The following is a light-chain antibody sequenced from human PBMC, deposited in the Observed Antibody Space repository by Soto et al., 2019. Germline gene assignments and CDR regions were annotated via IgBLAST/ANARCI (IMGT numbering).Light chain of an antibody. CDR1: QSVSSY. CDR3: HQRSSWPRGT. Sequence: EIVFTQSPATLSLSPGERATLSCRASQSVSSYLAWYRQKPGQGPRLLIYDASNRATGVSARFSGSGYGTDFTLTISSLEPDDFAVYYCHQRSSWPRGTFGQGTKVDIK. J-gene: IGKJ1*01. V-gene: IGKV3-11*01. CDR2: DAS.